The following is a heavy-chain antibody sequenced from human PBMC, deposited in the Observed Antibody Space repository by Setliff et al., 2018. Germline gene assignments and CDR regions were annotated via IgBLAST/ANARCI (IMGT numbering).Heavy chain of an antibody. CDR1: GFTFSTYR. V-gene: IGHV3-30*02. CDR3: AKRFDP. Sequence: PGGSLRLSCAASGFTFSTYRMHWVRQAPGKGLEWVAVIWDDGGNKYHADSVKGRFTVSRDNSKNTLYLQMNSLRPEDTAVYYCAKRFDPWGRGTLVTVPS. J-gene: IGHJ5*02. CDR2: IWDDGGNK.